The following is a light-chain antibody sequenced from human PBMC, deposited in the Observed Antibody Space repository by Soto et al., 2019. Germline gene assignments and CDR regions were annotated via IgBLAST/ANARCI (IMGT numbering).Light chain of an antibody. Sequence: IQLTQSPSSLSASVGDRVTITCRASQGISSFLAWYQQKPGRAPKLLIYGASTLQSGVPSRFSGSGSGTDCTLTISSLQPEEFATYYCQQLNSFPIAFGPGTKVEIQ. V-gene: IGKV1-9*01. CDR3: QQLNSFPIA. CDR1: QGISSF. J-gene: IGKJ3*01. CDR2: GAS.